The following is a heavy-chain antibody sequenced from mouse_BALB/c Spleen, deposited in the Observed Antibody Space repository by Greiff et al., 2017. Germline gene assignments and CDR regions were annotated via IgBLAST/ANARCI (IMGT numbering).Heavy chain of an antibody. V-gene: IGHV5-6-4*01. CDR1: GFTFSSYT. D-gene: IGHD2-1*01. Sequence: DVKLVESGGGLVKPGGSLKLSCAASGFTFSSYTMSWVRQTPEKRLEWVATISSGGSYTYYPDSVKGRFTISRDNAKNTLYLQMSSLKSEDSAIYYCARERYGNYDYYAMDYWGQGTSVTVSS. J-gene: IGHJ4*01. CDR3: ARERYGNYDYYAMDY. CDR2: ISSGGSYT.